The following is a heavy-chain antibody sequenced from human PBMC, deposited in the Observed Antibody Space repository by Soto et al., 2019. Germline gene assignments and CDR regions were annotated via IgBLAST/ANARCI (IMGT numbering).Heavy chain of an antibody. D-gene: IGHD1-26*01. CDR1: GFTFSTYA. CDR3: ALRKTGSFFDY. V-gene: IGHV3-23*01. CDR2: IGASGAGT. J-gene: IGHJ4*02. Sequence: PGESLKISCAASGFTFSTYAMSWVRQAPGKGLDWVSAIGASGAGTYYADSVKGRFTISRDNSKNTLHLQMNNLRAEDTAVYYCALRKTGSFFDYWGQGTLVTVSS.